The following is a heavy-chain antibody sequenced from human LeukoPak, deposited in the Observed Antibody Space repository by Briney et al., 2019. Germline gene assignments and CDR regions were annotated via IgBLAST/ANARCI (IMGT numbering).Heavy chain of an antibody. CDR1: GFTFSAHW. V-gene: IGHV3-7*01. Sequence: GGSLRLSCAASGFTFSAHWMAWVRQAPGKGLEWVAKIKQDESEKHYVDSVRGRFTISRDNAINSLYLQMNSLRVEDTAVYYCARRNGRLDYYYMDVWGKGTTVTVSS. CDR3: ARRNGRLDYYYMDV. J-gene: IGHJ6*03. D-gene: IGHD1-1*01. CDR2: IKQDESEK.